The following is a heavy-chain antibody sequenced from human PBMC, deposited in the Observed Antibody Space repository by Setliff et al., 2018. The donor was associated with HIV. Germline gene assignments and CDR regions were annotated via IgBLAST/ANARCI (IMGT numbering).Heavy chain of an antibody. D-gene: IGHD1-26*01. CDR3: AKESGSYYFDS. Sequence: GGSLRLSCAASGFTFDDYPMHWVRQAPGKGLEWGSGISWDSFSLGYADSVKGRFTISRDNAKNSLYQQMNSLRAEDTALYYCAKESGSYYFDSGGQGTPVTVSS. V-gene: IGHV3-9*01. J-gene: IGHJ4*02. CDR1: GFTFDDYP. CDR2: ISWDSFSL.